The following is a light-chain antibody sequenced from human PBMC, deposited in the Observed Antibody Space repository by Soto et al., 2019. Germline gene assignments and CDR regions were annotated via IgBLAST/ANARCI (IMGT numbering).Light chain of an antibody. J-gene: IGLJ1*01. V-gene: IGLV2-23*02. CDR2: EVT. CDR3: CSYAGSSTYV. Sequence: QSVLTQPASVSGSPGQSITISCTGASSDVGSYNLVSWYQQHPGKAPKLMICEVTKRHSGVSNRFSGSKSGNTASLTISGLQAEDEADYYCCSYAGSSTYVFRTGIKLTVL. CDR1: SSDVGSYNL.